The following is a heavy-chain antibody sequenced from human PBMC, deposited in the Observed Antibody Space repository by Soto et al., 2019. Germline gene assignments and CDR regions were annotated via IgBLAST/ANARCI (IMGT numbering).Heavy chain of an antibody. CDR1: GFTFSSYW. V-gene: IGHV3-7*05. CDR2: IKQDGSEK. D-gene: IGHD5-12*01. CDR3: ARDLRGWLRYSYYYYYGMDV. Sequence: EVQLVESGGGLVQPGGSLRLSCAASGFTFSSYWMSWVRQAPGKGLEWVANIKQDGSEKYYVDSVKGRFTSSRDNAKNSLYLQMNSLRAEDTAVYYCARDLRGWLRYSYYYYYGMDVWGQGTTVTVSS. J-gene: IGHJ6*02.